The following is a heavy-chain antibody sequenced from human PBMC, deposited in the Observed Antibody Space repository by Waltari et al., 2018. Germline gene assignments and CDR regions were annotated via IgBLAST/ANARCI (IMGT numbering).Heavy chain of an antibody. D-gene: IGHD2-21*02. Sequence: QVQLQQWGAGLLKPSETLSLTCTVSGGSFSAHSWPWIRQSPGKGLEWIGEVTRGGSTNYNPSVKSRVTISLDTSKNQFSLKMNSLTAADTAVYYCARGGDCGGDCVLGHWGQGTLVTVSS. CDR3: ARGGDCGGDCVLGH. CDR1: GGSFSAHS. J-gene: IGHJ4*02. V-gene: IGHV4-34*01. CDR2: VTRGGST.